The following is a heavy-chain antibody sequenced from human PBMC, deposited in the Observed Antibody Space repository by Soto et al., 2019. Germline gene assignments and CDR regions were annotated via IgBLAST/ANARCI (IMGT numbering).Heavy chain of an antibody. CDR2: TYYRSKWYN. J-gene: IGHJ5*02. Sequence: QVPLQQSGPGLVKPSQTLSLTCAISGDSVSSNSAAWNWIRQSPSRGLEWLGRTYYRSKWYNDYAVSVKSRITINPDTSKNKFSLQLNSVTPEDTAVYYCARGLWLSHRRPTPLNWFDPWGQGTLVTVSS. CDR3: ARGLWLSHRRPTPLNWFDP. V-gene: IGHV6-1*01. CDR1: GDSVSSNSAA. D-gene: IGHD3-22*01.